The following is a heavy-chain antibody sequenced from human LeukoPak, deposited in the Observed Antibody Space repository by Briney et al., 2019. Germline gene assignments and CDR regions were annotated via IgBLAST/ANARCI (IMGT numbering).Heavy chain of an antibody. V-gene: IGHV3-21*01. D-gene: IGHD2-15*01. J-gene: IGHJ3*02. CDR1: GFTFSSYS. CDR2: ISSSSSYI. CDR3: ASLGYCSGGSCRGLSDAFDI. Sequence: PGGSLRLSCAASGFTFSSYSMNWVRQAPGKGLEWVSSISSSSSYIYYADSVKGRFTISRDNAKNSLYLQMNSLRAEDTAVYYCASLGYCSGGSCRGLSDAFDIWGQGTMVTVSS.